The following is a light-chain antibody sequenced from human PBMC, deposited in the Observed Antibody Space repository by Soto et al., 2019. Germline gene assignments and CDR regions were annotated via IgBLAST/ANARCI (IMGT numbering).Light chain of an antibody. CDR1: SSNIGSNP. CDR2: NNH. V-gene: IGLV1-44*01. J-gene: IGLJ2*01. Sequence: QSVLTQSPSASGTPGQRVTISCSGSSSNIGSNPVHWYQQLPGSAPKLLIHNNHQRPAGVPARFSASKSGTSASLAIGGLQSEDEADYYCASWDDSLSGVLFGGGTKLTVL. CDR3: ASWDDSLSGVL.